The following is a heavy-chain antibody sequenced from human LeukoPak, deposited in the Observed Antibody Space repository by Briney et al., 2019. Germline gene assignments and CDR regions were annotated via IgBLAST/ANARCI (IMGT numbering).Heavy chain of an antibody. CDR3: ARDRSYDTRIVDF. CDR2: IYTSGNT. D-gene: IGHD3-22*01. CDR1: GGSISSYY. J-gene: IGHJ4*02. V-gene: IGHV4-4*07. Sequence: SETLSLTCTVSGGSISSYYWNWIRQPAGKGLEWIGRIYTSGNTNYTPSLKSRVTMSVDTSKNQFSLKLSSVTAADTAVYYCARDRSYDTRIVDFWGQGTLVTVSS.